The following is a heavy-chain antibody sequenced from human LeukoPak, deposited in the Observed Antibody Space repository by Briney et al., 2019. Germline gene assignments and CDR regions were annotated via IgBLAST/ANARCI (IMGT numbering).Heavy chain of an antibody. CDR2: MYHSGST. CDR1: GYSISSGYY. J-gene: IGHJ6*03. CDR3: AGQGGSSSAYYYYYMDV. D-gene: IGHD6-13*01. V-gene: IGHV4-38-2*01. Sequence: PSETLSLTCAVSGYSISSGYYWGCFRQPPGKGLEWIGCMYHSGSTYYNHSLKSRVTISVDTSKNQFSLKLSCVTAADTAVYYCAGQGGSSSAYYYYYMDVWGKGTTVTVSS.